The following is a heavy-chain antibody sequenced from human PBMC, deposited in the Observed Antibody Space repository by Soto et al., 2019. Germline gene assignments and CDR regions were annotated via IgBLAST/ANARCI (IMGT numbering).Heavy chain of an antibody. Sequence: EVQVLESGGGLVQPGGSLRVSCAASGFTFSSYAMSWVRQAPGKGLEWVSAISGSGGSTYFADSVKGRFTISRDNSKNTLYLQMNSLRAEDTALYYCAKGGASGSYTDYWGQGTLVTVSS. CDR3: AKGGASGSYTDY. J-gene: IGHJ4*02. D-gene: IGHD3-10*01. CDR1: GFTFSSYA. V-gene: IGHV3-23*01. CDR2: ISGSGGST.